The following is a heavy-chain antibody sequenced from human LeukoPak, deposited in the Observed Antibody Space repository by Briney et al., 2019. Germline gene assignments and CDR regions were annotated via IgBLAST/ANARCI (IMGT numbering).Heavy chain of an antibody. V-gene: IGHV4-59*12. CDR3: ARLSTVTTVISVYESNWFDP. CDR2: IYYSGST. CDR1: GGSISSYY. Sequence: KSSETLSFTCTVSGGSISSYYWSWIRQPPGKGLEWIGYIYYSGSTNYNPSLKSRVTISVDKSKNQFSLKLSSVTAADTAVYYCARLSTVTTVISVYESNWFDPWGQGTLVTVSS. J-gene: IGHJ5*02. D-gene: IGHD4-17*01.